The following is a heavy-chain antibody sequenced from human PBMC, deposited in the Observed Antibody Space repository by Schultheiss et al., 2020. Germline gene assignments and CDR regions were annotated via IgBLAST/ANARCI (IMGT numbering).Heavy chain of an antibody. J-gene: IGHJ4*02. CDR1: GGSFNDYY. D-gene: IGHD6-13*01. CDR3: AREVRNTSSWYSFDF. Sequence: SETLSLTCAVYGGSFNDYYWNWLRQTPGKGLEWIGEITHSGITNYNPSLKNRVTMSVDTSKNQFSLRLNSLTAADTATYYCAREVRNTSSWYSFDFWGQGTLVTVSS. CDR2: ITHSGIT. V-gene: IGHV4-34*01.